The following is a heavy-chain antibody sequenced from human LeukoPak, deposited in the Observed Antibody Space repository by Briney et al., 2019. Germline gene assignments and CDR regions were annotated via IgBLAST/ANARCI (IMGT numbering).Heavy chain of an antibody. V-gene: IGHV3-23*01. D-gene: IGHD3-16*01. CDR1: GFTFSSYW. CDR3: AKDMTGNYYYYGMDV. J-gene: IGHJ6*02. CDR2: ISGSGGST. Sequence: GGSLRLSCAASGFTFSSYWMSWVRQAPGKGLEWVSAISGSGGSTYYADSVKGRFTISRDNSKNTLYLQMNSLRAEDTAVYYCAKDMTGNYYYYGMDVWGQGTTVTVSS.